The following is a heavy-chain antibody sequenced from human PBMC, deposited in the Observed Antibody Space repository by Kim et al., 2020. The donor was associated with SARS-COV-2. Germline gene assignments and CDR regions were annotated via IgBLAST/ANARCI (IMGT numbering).Heavy chain of an antibody. CDR3: AREMRKDAEYYDSSGYYSNNNWFDP. D-gene: IGHD3-22*01. CDR2: INWNGGST. Sequence: GGSLRLSCAASGFTFDDYGMSWVRQAPGKGLEWVSGINWNGGSTGYADSVKGRFTISRDNAKNSLYLQMNSLRAEDTALYHCAREMRKDAEYYDSSGYYSNNNWFDPWGQGTLVTVSS. CDR1: GFTFDDYG. V-gene: IGHV3-20*01. J-gene: IGHJ5*02.